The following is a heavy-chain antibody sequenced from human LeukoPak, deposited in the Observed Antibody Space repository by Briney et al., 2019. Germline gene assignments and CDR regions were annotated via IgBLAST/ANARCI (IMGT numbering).Heavy chain of an antibody. CDR3: ATLWNWNLDY. CDR1: GFTFSDYY. Sequence: GGSLRLSCAASGFTFSDYYMTWLRQAPGKGLEWVSYINTNGRTISYADSVKGRFTISRDNATKSLYLQMNSLRAEDTAVYYCATLWNWNLDYWGQGTLVTVSS. V-gene: IGHV3-11*04. D-gene: IGHD1-1*01. CDR2: INTNGRTI. J-gene: IGHJ4*02.